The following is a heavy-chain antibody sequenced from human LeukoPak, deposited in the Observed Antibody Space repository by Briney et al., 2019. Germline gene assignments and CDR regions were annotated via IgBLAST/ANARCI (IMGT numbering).Heavy chain of an antibody. CDR1: GFTFSSYW. Sequence: PSGGSLRLSCAASGFTFSSYWMSWVRQAPGKGLEWVANIKEDGRQKYYVGSVKGRFTISRDNAKNSLYLQMNSLRAEDTAVYYCASPYSSRWYELCYWGQGTLVTVSS. V-gene: IGHV3-7*01. J-gene: IGHJ4*02. CDR3: ASPYSSRWYELCY. D-gene: IGHD6-13*01. CDR2: IKEDGRQK.